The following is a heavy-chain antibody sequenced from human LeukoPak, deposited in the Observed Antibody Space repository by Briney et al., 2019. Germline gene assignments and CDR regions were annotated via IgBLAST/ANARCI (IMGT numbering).Heavy chain of an antibody. V-gene: IGHV3-11*01. Sequence: SGGSLRLSCAASAFTFSDYYMSWIRQAPGKGLEWVSYISSSGSTIYYADSVKGRFTISRDNAKNSLYLQMNSLRAEDTAVYYCARDRRIAAAGTYYYGMDVWGQGTTVTVSS. D-gene: IGHD6-13*01. J-gene: IGHJ6*02. CDR1: AFTFSDYY. CDR3: ARDRRIAAAGTYYYGMDV. CDR2: ISSSGSTI.